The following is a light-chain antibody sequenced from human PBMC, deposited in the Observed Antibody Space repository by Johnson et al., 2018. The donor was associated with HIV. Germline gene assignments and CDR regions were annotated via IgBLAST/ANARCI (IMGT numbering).Light chain of an antibody. CDR2: DNN. CDR3: GAWDSSLSASYV. CDR1: SSNIGNNY. Sequence: SSSNIGNNYVSWYQQLPGTATKLLIYDNNKRPSGIPDRFSGSKSATSATLAITGLQTGDEADYYCGAWDSSLSASYVFGTGTKVTVL. J-gene: IGLJ1*01. V-gene: IGLV1-51*01.